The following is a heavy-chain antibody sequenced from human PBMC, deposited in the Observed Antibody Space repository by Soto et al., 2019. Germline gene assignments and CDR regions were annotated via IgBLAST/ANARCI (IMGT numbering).Heavy chain of an antibody. CDR1: GFTFSAYS. CDR3: ARPDRIFYYMDV. V-gene: IGHV3-21*01. Sequence: EVQLVESGGGLVKPGGSLRLSCETSGFTFSAYSMNWVRQAPGRGLEFVSSITINNIYYADSVRGRFTISRDNAKNSLYLQMTSLGEDDTAVYYCARPDRIFYYMDVWGKGTTVTVSS. J-gene: IGHJ6*03. CDR2: ITINNI.